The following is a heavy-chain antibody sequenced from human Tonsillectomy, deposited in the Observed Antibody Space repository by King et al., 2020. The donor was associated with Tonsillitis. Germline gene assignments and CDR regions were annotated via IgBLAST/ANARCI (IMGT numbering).Heavy chain of an antibody. Sequence: QLQESGPGLVKPSETLSLTCSVSGASISSNEYYWGWIRQPPGKGLEWIGSIFSGGYTYYNPSLHSRVTISVDTSKNQFSLQLSSVTAACTAVYYRASPVRAAAGTRYFASWGQGTLVTVSS. J-gene: IGHJ4*02. CDR3: ASPVRAAAGTRYFAS. V-gene: IGHV4-39*01. D-gene: IGHD6-13*01. CDR1: GASISSNEYY. CDR2: IFSGGYT.